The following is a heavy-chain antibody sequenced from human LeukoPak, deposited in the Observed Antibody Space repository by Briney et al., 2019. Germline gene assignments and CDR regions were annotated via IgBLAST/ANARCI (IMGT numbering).Heavy chain of an antibody. Sequence: GGSLLLSCATSGFNFSAYTMNWGRRAPGKGLDWVSSISPTTAYIHYADSMKGRFTISRDNARRSLYLQMNSLRVEDTAMYYCVSSLHGFSYGPGYWGQGTLVIVSS. CDR1: GFNFSAYT. J-gene: IGHJ4*02. V-gene: IGHV3-21*01. CDR2: ISPTTAYI. D-gene: IGHD3-10*01. CDR3: VSSLHGFSYGPGY.